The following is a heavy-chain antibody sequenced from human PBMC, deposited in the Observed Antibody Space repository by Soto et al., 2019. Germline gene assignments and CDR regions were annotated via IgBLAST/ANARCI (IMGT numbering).Heavy chain of an antibody. CDR1: GVSVGSSSW. J-gene: IGHJ4*02. Sequence: SETLSLTCDVSGVSVGSSSWWSFVRQSPGKGLEWVGEVYLTGTTRYNPSLKGRVSISIDKSKNQVSLTLNSVAAADAAVYYCARGFQYWLPTFDWGQGIRVTVSS. CDR2: VYLTGTT. V-gene: IGHV4-4*02. CDR3: ARGFQYWLPTFD. D-gene: IGHD2-8*02.